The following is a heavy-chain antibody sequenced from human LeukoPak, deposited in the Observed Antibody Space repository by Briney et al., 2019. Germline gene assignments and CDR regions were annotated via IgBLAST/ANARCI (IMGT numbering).Heavy chain of an antibody. CDR2: IRQDGNEK. J-gene: IGHJ3*02. Sequence: PGGSLRLSCVASGFTFSDYVIHWVRQAPGKGLEWVANIRQDGNEKYYVDSVKGRFTISRDNAKNSLYLQMNSLRAEDTALYYCARDVLVAGATGTFDIWGQGTLVTVSS. V-gene: IGHV3-7*03. D-gene: IGHD1-14*01. CDR1: GFTFSDYV. CDR3: ARDVLVAGATGTFDI.